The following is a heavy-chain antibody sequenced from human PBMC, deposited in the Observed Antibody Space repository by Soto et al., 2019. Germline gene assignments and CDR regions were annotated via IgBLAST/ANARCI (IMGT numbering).Heavy chain of an antibody. CDR3: PIDWRGRLRDAFDI. D-gene: IGHD4-17*01. CDR1: GFTFSSYG. J-gene: IGHJ3*02. V-gene: IGHV3-74*01. CDR2: INTDGSTI. Sequence: EVQLVESGGGLVQPGGSLRLSCAASGFTFSSYGMYWVRQAPGKGLVCVSCINTDGSTITYADSVKGRFTISRDNAKSPMHLEANHRRADDPAVYFCPIDWRGRLRDAFDIWGQGTMVTVSS.